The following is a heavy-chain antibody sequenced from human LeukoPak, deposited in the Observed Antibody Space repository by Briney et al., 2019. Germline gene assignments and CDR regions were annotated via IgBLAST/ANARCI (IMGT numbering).Heavy chain of an antibody. J-gene: IGHJ4*02. D-gene: IGHD3-22*01. V-gene: IGHV3-30*04. CDR3: AKDYAGYYEGYS. Sequence: GGSLRLSCAASGFTFSSYVMHWVRQAPGKGLEWVAIISYDGSNKYYADSVKGRFTISRDNSKNTLYLQMNSLRAEDTAVYYCAKDYAGYYEGYSWGQGTLVTVSS. CDR2: ISYDGSNK. CDR1: GFTFSSYV.